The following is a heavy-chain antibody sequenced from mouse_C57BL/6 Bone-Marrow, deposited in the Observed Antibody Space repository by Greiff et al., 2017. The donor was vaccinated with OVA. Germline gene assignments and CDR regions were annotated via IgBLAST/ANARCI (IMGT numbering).Heavy chain of an antibody. D-gene: IGHD1-1*01. CDR2: IDPENGDT. CDR1: GFNIKDDY. V-gene: IGHV14-4*01. Sequence: VQLQQSGAELVRPGASVKLSCTASGFNIKDDYMHWVKQRPEPGLEWIGWIDPENGDTEYASKFQGQATITADTSSNTAYRQLSSLTSEDTAVYYCTTWYYYGSSYWYFDVWGTGTTVTVSS. CDR3: TTWYYYGSSYWYFDV. J-gene: IGHJ1*03.